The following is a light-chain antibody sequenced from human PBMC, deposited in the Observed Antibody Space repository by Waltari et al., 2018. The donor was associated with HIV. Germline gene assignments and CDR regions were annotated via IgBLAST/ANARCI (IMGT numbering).Light chain of an antibody. CDR2: GAS. J-gene: IGKJ2*01. Sequence: EIVLTQSPGTLSLSPGDRATVSCRASQAVSSNSLAWYQHRAGQAPRLLLYGASTRAEGVPGRFIGSGSGAHFTLTITTLQPEDFAVYFCHQYGDSPPHTFGPGTRLDIK. V-gene: IGKV3-20*01. CDR3: HQYGDSPPHT. CDR1: QAVSSNS.